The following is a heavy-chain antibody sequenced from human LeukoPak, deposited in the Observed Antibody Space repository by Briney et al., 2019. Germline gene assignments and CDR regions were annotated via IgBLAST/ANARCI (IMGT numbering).Heavy chain of an antibody. CDR3: VRDGEGIAISVNFWFDP. Sequence: ASVWVSCKASGFSFTNYDINWVRQTTGQGLEWMGWMNPVTGHTGYARQFQGRITMTRDTSTSTAYVELRSLTSEDTAVYYCVRDGEGIAISVNFWFDPWGQGTLVTVSS. D-gene: IGHD3-10*01. J-gene: IGHJ5*02. CDR1: GFSFTNYD. V-gene: IGHV1-8*01. CDR2: MNPVTGHT.